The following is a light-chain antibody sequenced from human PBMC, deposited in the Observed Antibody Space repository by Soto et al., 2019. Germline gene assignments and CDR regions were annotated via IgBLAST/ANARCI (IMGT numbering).Light chain of an antibody. CDR1: QSISSW. Sequence: DIQMTQSPATLSASVVDRVTITCRASQSISSWLAWYQQKPGKPPKVLIYGASNLQSGVPPRFSGSGSGTDFTLAISSLQPEDSATYYCLQDINYPWTFGQGTKVDIK. CDR2: GAS. J-gene: IGKJ1*01. CDR3: LQDINYPWT. V-gene: IGKV1-5*01.